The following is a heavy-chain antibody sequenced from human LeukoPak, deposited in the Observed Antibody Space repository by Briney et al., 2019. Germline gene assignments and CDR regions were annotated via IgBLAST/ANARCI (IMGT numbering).Heavy chain of an antibody. D-gene: IGHD4-17*01. CDR2: ISGSGGST. CDR1: GFTFGAFN. CDR3: AKAIGDYGDYPYYFDY. J-gene: IGHJ4*02. V-gene: IGHV3-23*01. Sequence: GGSLRLSCAASGFTFGAFNMNWVRQAPGKGLEWVSAISGSGGSTYYADSVKGRFTISRDNSKNTLYLQMNSLRAEDTAVYYCAKAIGDYGDYPYYFDYWGQGTLVTVSS.